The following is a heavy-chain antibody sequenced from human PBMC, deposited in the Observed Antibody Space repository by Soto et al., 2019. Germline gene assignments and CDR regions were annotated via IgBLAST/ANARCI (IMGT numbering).Heavy chain of an antibody. Sequence: TLSLTCTVSGGSLSSSGYYWGWIRQPPGKGLEYIGSIYYSGSTYYNPSLKSRVTISVDTSKNYFSLKLRSVTAADTAVYYCARQAHHDNWFDPWGQGTLVTVSS. J-gene: IGHJ5*02. CDR3: ARQAHHDNWFDP. V-gene: IGHV4-39*01. CDR1: GGSLSSSGYY. CDR2: IYYSGST.